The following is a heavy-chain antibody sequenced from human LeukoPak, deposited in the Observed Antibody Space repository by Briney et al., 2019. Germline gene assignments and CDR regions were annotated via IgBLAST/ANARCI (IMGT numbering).Heavy chain of an antibody. J-gene: IGHJ3*02. CDR1: GGSISSGDYY. Sequence: SETLSLTCTVSGGSISSGDYYWSWIRRPPGKGLEWIGYIYYSGSTYYNPSLKSRVTISVDTSKNQYSLKLSSVTAADTAVYYCARDQRRAFDIWGQGTMVTVSS. V-gene: IGHV4-30-4*01. CDR2: IYYSGST. CDR3: ARDQRRAFDI.